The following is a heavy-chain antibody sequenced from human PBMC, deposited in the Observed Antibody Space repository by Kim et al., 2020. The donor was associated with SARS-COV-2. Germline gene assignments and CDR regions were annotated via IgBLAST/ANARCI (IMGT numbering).Heavy chain of an antibody. CDR2: ISAYNGNT. CDR1: GYTFTSYG. D-gene: IGHD3-3*01. J-gene: IGHJ6*03. Sequence: ASVKVSCKASGYTFTSYGISWVRQAPGQGLEWMGWISAYNGNTNYAQKLQGRVTMTTDTSTSTAYMELRSLRSDDTAVYYCAREGYGRYYDFWSGYYTGSGEKVYMDVWGKGTTVTVSS. CDR3: AREGYGRYYDFWSGYYTGSGEKVYMDV. V-gene: IGHV1-18*01.